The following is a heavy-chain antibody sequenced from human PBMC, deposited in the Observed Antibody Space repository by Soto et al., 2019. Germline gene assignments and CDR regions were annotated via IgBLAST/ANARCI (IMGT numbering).Heavy chain of an antibody. CDR3: TRRSRELSQSDY. CDR2: IRSKANSYAT. V-gene: IGHV3-73*01. J-gene: IGHJ4*02. Sequence: PGGSLRLSCAASGFTFSGSAMHWVRQASGKGLEWVGRIRSKANSYATAYAASVKGRFTISRDDSKNTAYLQMNSLKTEDTAVYYCTRRSRELSQSDYWGQGTLVTVSS. D-gene: IGHD3-16*02. CDR1: GFTFSGSA.